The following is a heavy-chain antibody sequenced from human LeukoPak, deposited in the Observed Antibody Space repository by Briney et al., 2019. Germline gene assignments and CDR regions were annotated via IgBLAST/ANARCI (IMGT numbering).Heavy chain of an antibody. V-gene: IGHV3-74*01. CDR1: GFTFNNYW. J-gene: IGHJ4*02. CDR2: INERAAII. D-gene: IGHD3-16*01. CDR3: VRYLILVWTPGDDFDH. Sequence: GGSLRLSCAASGFTFNNYWMHWVRQAPGKGLEWVSRINERAAIISCADSVKGRFTISRENARNTLYLQMNSLTAEDTAVYYCVRYLILVWTPGDDFDHWGQGTLVTVSS.